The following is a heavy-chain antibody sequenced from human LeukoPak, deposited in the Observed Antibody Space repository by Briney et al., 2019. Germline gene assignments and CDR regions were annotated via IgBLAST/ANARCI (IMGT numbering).Heavy chain of an antibody. CDR3: ARDTLGEGEDANYAVYYFDY. CDR2: ISSSGSTI. J-gene: IGHJ4*02. V-gene: IGHV3-11*04. D-gene: IGHD4/OR15-4a*01. CDR1: GFTFSDYY. Sequence: GRCLRLSCAASGFTFSDYYMSWIRQAPGKGLEWVSYISSSGSTIYYADSVKGRFTISRDNAKNSLDLQMNSLRADDTAVYYCARDTLGEGEDANYAVYYFDYWGQGTVVTVSS.